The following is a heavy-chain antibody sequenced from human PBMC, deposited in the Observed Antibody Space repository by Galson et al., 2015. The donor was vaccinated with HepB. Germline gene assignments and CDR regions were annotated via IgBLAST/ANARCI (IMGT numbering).Heavy chain of an antibody. D-gene: IGHD4-17*01. CDR1: GFTFSSYG. V-gene: IGHV3-30*18. CDR2: ISYDGSNK. CDR3: AKVTDGDYYYYGMDV. Sequence: SLRLSCAASGFTFSSYGMHWVRQAPGKGLEWVAVISYDGSNKYYADSVKGRFTISRDNSKNTLYLQMNSLRAEDTAVYYCAKVTDGDYYYYGMDVWGQGTTVTVSS. J-gene: IGHJ6*02.